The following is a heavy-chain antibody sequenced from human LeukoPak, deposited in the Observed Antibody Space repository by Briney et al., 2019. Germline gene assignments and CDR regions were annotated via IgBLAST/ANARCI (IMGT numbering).Heavy chain of an antibody. CDR1: GFTFGDYA. CDR3: TRGPFDPIDY. V-gene: IGHV3-49*04. CDR2: IRSKAYGGTT. J-gene: IGHJ4*02. Sequence: GGSLRLSCTASGFTFGDYAMSWVRQAPGKGLEWVGFIRSKAYGGTTEYAASVKGRFPISRDDSKSIAYLQMNSLKTEDTAVYYCTRGPFDPIDYWGQGTLVTVSS.